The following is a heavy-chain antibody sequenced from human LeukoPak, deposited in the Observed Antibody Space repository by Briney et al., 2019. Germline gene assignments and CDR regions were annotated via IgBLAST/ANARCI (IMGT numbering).Heavy chain of an antibody. CDR3: AGSGEPGPAAMKDFDY. CDR2: IWYDGSNK. V-gene: IGHV3-33*01. D-gene: IGHD2-2*01. Sequence: PGRSLRLSCAASGSTFSSYGMHWVRQAPGKGLEWVAVIWYDGSNKYYADSVKGRFTISRDNSKNTLYLQMNSLRAEDTAVYYCAGSGEPGPAAMKDFDYWGQGTLVTVSS. J-gene: IGHJ4*02. CDR1: GSTFSSYG.